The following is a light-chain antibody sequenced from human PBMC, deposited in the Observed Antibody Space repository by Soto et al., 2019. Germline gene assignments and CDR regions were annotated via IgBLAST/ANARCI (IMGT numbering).Light chain of an antibody. Sequence: QSALTQPPSASGSPGQAVTISCTGTSSDVGGYKYVSWYQQHPGKAPKLILYEVSKRPSGVPDRFSGSKSGNTASLTVSGLQSEDEAEYYCSSYAGSNDLVFGGGTQLTVL. CDR2: EVS. CDR1: SSDVGGYKY. V-gene: IGLV2-8*01. J-gene: IGLJ2*01. CDR3: SSYAGSNDLV.